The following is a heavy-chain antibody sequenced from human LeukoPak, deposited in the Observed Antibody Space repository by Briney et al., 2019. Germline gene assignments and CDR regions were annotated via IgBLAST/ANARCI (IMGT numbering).Heavy chain of an antibody. CDR2: IYPADSDT. Sequence: GESLNISCKGSGYRFTSYWIAWVRQMPGKGLEWMGIIYPADSDTRYSPSFQGQVTISVDKSISTAYLQWSSLKASDTAMYYCARHSLESSGYYSNFNLWGQGSLVTVSS. J-gene: IGHJ4*02. CDR3: ARHSLESSGYYSNFNL. V-gene: IGHV5-51*01. CDR1: GYRFTSYW. D-gene: IGHD3-22*01.